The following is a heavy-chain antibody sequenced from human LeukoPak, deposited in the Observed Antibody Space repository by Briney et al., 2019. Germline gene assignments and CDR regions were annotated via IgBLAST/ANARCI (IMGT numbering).Heavy chain of an antibody. D-gene: IGHD5-12*01. V-gene: IGHV3-30*03. Sequence: GGSLRLSCTVSGVTFRNYGMHWVRQAPGKGLEWVALISSDGIDKLYGASVKGRFTISRDDSKSTLYLQMNSLTAEDTAVYYCTTKVMRGNLGDDYDDWGQGTLVTVSS. J-gene: IGHJ4*02. CDR2: ISSDGIDK. CDR3: TTKVMRGNLGDDYDD. CDR1: GVTFRNYG.